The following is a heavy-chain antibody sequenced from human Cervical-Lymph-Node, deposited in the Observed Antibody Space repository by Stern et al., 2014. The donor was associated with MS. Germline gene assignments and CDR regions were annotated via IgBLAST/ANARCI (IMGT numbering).Heavy chain of an antibody. Sequence: QVQLVQSGAEVKKPGASVKVSCKVSGYTLTELSLHWVRQAPGKGLEWMGGFDPEDGETIYAQKFQGRVTMTEDTATDTAYMELSSLRSEDTAVYYCATGGRVGAPTYYGMDVWGQGTAVTVSS. V-gene: IGHV1-24*01. J-gene: IGHJ6*02. CDR2: FDPEDGET. CDR3: ATGGRVGAPTYYGMDV. D-gene: IGHD1-26*01. CDR1: GYTLTELS.